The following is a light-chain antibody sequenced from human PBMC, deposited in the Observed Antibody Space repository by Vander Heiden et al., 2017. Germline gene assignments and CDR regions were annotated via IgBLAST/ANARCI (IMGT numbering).Light chain of an antibody. CDR2: RDN. V-gene: IGLV1-47*01. CDR3: ATWDDSLSSWV. Sequence: QSVLTQPPSTFGTPRQRVTFSCSGSTTNIENNYVYWYQKFPGTAPKIVIYRDNQRPSGISDRFSGSKSGTSASLAISGLRSEDEADYYCATWDDSLSSWVFGGGTGLTVL. J-gene: IGLJ3*02. CDR1: TTNIENNY.